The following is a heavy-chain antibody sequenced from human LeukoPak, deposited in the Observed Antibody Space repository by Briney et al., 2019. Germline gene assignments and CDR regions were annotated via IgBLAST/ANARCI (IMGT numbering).Heavy chain of an antibody. D-gene: IGHD2-15*01. J-gene: IGHJ6*02. Sequence: GGSLRLSCSASGYSMTWVRQAPGKGLEWVANIDGSERNYVDSVRGRFSISRDNVKNSLILQMDNLRVEDTAVYYCAGGYNDYYAMDVWGQGTTVTVS. CDR1: GYS. CDR3: AGGYNDYYAMDV. CDR2: IDGSER. V-gene: IGHV3-7*01.